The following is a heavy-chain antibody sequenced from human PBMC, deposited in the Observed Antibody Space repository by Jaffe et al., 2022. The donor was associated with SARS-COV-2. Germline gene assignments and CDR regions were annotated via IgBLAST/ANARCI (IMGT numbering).Heavy chain of an antibody. CDR3: ARELWSGDYYYYGMDV. CDR2: INAGNGNT. Sequence: QVQLVQSGAEVKKPGASVKVSCKASGYTFTSYAMHWVRQAPGQRLEWMGWINAGNGNTKYSQKFQGRVTITRDTSASTAYMELSSLRSEDTAVYYCARELWSGDYYYYGMDVWGQGTTVTVSS. J-gene: IGHJ6*02. CDR1: GYTFTSYA. D-gene: IGHD3-10*02. V-gene: IGHV1-3*01.